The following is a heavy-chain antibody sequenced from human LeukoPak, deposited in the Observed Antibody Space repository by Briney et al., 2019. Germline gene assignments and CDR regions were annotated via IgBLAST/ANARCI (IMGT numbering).Heavy chain of an antibody. V-gene: IGHV3-48*03. D-gene: IGHD3-22*01. CDR2: ISSSGSTI. J-gene: IGHJ4*02. CDR1: GFTFSSYE. Sequence: PGGSLRLSCAASGFTFSSYEMNWVRQAPGKGLEWVSYISSSGSTIYYADSVKGRFTISRDNAKNSLYLQMSSLRAEDTAVYYCARDRYDSSGIFDYWGQGTLVTVSS. CDR3: ARDRYDSSGIFDY.